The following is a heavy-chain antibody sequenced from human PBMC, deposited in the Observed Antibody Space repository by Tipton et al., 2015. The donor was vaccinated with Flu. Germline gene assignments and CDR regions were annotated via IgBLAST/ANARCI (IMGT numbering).Heavy chain of an antibody. CDR2: IHKTGNT. CDR1: GDSIGSDYY. D-gene: IGHD1-26*01. J-gene: IGHJ5*02. V-gene: IGHV4-38-2*01. Sequence: TLSLTCSVSGDSIGSDYYWAWIRQPPGKGLEWIGNIHKTGNTYFNPSLKSRVTISVDTSKNQFSLKLSSVTAADTAVYYCARHSGWFDPWGQGTLVTVSS. CDR3: ARHSGWFDP.